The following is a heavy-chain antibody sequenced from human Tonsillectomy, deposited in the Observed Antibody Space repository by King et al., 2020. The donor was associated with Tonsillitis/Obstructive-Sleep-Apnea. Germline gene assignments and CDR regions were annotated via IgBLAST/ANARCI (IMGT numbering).Heavy chain of an antibody. CDR3: TRDPFYDTSGTYFDY. CDR1: GFTFGDYA. D-gene: IGHD3-22*01. Sequence: VPLVASGGGLVQPGRSLRLYCPASGFTFGDYAMSWVRQAPGKGLEWVGFIRSKAYGGTTEYAASVKGRFTISRDDSKSIAYLQMNSLKTEDTAVHYCTRDPFYDTSGTYFDYWGQGTPVTVSS. J-gene: IGHJ4*02. CDR2: IRSKAYGGTT. V-gene: IGHV3-49*04.